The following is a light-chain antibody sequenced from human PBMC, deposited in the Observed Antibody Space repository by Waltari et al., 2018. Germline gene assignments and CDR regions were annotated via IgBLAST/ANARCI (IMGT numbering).Light chain of an antibody. CDR3: QQYLTSSWT. CDR1: QSVLYSSNNKNY. Sequence: DIVMTQSPDSLAVSLGERATFNCQSRQSVLYSSNNKNYLAWYQQKPGQPPKLLIYGASTRESGVPDRFSGSGSGTDFTLTISSLQAEDVAVYYCQQYLTSSWTFGQGTKVEIK. CDR2: GAS. J-gene: IGKJ1*01. V-gene: IGKV4-1*01.